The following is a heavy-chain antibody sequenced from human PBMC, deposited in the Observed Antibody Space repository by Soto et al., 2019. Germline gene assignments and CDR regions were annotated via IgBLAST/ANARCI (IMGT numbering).Heavy chain of an antibody. J-gene: IGHJ4*02. CDR2: IRNQTYGGTP. V-gene: IGHV3-49*04. CDR1: GFTFENYA. D-gene: IGHD3-3*01. CDR3: TRAESPDTPYFSDY. Sequence: QPGGSLRLSCTTSGFTFENYAINWVRQAPGKGLEWVGLIRNQTYGGTPEYAASIKGRFTISRDDSNDIASLQMNRLYTEDSAVYYCTRAESPDTPYFSDYWAQGALVPVSA.